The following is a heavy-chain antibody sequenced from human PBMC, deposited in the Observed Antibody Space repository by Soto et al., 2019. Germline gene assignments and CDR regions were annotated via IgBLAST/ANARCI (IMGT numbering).Heavy chain of an antibody. D-gene: IGHD4-17*01. J-gene: IGHJ4*01. Sequence: QVQLQESGPGLVKPSETLSLTCTVSGGSISGYYWSWIRQPPGKGLEWIGYIYYTGRTNYNPSLKSRVTISLDTSKNQFSLRLNSVTAADTAVYYCVRSFQGLDWVHGTLVTVSS. CDR2: IYYTGRT. CDR1: GGSISGYY. CDR3: VRSFQGLD. V-gene: IGHV4-59*01.